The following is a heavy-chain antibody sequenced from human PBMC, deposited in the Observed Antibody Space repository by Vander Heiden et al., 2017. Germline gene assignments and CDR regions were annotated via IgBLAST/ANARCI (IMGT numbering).Heavy chain of an antibody. J-gene: IGHJ4*02. Sequence: QVQLVQSGAEVKKPGSSVKVSCKASCGTLISSALSWARQTTGQGPEWMGGIIPICGTANYEQKFQGRVTITADESTSTAYMELSSLRSEDTAVYYCARDQDYYGSGRTSEWGQGTLVTVSS. V-gene: IGHV1-69*01. D-gene: IGHD3-10*01. CDR1: CGTLISSA. CDR3: ARDQDYYGSGRTSE. CDR2: IIPICGTA.